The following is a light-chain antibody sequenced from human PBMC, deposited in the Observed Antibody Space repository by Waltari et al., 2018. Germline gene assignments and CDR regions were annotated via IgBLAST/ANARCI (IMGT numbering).Light chain of an antibody. Sequence: QSALTQPASVSGSPGQSIIISCAGTSSDVGSYTLVSWYQQDPGKAPKLLIYEGTKRPSGVSNRFSGSKSGITASLTISGLQAEDEADYFCCSYAGSSTFAVFGGGTKVTVL. V-gene: IGLV2-23*03. CDR3: CSYAGSSTFAV. CDR1: SSDVGSYTL. CDR2: EGT. J-gene: IGLJ3*02.